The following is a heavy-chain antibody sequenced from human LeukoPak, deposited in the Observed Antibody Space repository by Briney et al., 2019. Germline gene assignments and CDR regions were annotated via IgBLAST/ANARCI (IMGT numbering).Heavy chain of an antibody. CDR2: INHSGST. J-gene: IGHJ4*02. V-gene: IGHV4-34*01. Sequence: PSETLSLTCTVYSGSFSGYYWSWIRQPPGKGLEWIGEINHSGSTNYNPSLKSRVTISVDTSKNHFSLKLSSVTAADTAVYYCARGQNFYDSSGYYDYWGQGTLVTVSS. CDR3: ARGQNFYDSSGYYDY. CDR1: SGSFSGYY. D-gene: IGHD3-22*01.